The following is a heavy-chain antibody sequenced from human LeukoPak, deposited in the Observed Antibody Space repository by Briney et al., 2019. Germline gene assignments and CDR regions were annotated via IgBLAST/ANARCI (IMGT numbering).Heavy chain of an antibody. V-gene: IGHV1-69*04. D-gene: IGHD3-3*01. CDR3: ARVPIFGVVIIPYFDY. J-gene: IGHJ4*02. CDR1: GGTFSSYA. CDR2: IIPILGIA. Sequence: ASVKVSCKASGGTFSSYAISWVRQAPGQGLEWMGRIIPILGIANYAQKFQGRVTITADKSTSTAYMELSSLRSEDTAVYYCARVPIFGVVIIPYFDYWGQGTLVTVSS.